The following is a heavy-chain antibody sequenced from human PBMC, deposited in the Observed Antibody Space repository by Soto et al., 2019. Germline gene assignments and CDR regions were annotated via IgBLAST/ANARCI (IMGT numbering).Heavy chain of an antibody. J-gene: IGHJ4*02. CDR2: FNPNSGDT. Sequence: ASVKVSCKASGYTFTAYSMHWVRQAPGQGLEWVGWFNPNSGDTIYAQKFQGRVTLTRDTSIGTAYMELYSLTSDDTAVYYCAREASAVISLDYWGQGTLVTAPQ. V-gene: IGHV1-2*02. CDR3: AREASAVISLDY. CDR1: GYTFTAYS. D-gene: IGHD6-19*01.